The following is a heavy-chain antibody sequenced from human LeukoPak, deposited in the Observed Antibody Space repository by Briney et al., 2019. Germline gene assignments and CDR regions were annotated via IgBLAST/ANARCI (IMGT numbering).Heavy chain of an antibody. CDR1: GFTFSSYA. CDR3: ARDRQWLDY. J-gene: IGHJ4*02. CDR2: ISNSGGRT. Sequence: GGSLRLSCAASGFTFSSYAMSWVRQAPGKGLEWVSSISNSGGRTFYTDSVKGRFTISRDNSKITLYLQMNSLRAEDTAVYYCARDRQWLDYWGQGTLVTVSS. D-gene: IGHD6-19*01. V-gene: IGHV3-23*01.